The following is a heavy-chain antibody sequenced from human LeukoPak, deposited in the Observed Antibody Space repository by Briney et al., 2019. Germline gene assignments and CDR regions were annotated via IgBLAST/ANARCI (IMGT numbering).Heavy chain of an antibody. V-gene: IGHV3-21*01. Sequence: GGSLRLSCAASGFTFSSYTMNWVRQAPGKGLEWVSSISSRSSYIYYADSVKGRFTISRDNAKSSLYLQMNSLRAEDTAVYYCASIVYSDYDSNDYWGQGTLVTVSS. J-gene: IGHJ4*02. CDR3: ASIVYSDYDSNDY. D-gene: IGHD5-12*01. CDR1: GFTFSSYT. CDR2: ISSRSSYI.